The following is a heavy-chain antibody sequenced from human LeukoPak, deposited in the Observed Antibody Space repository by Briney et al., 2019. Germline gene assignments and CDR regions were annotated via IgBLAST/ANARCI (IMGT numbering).Heavy chain of an antibody. CDR2: ISLTSATI. CDR1: GFTFSDYN. Sequence: GGSLRLSCAASGFTFSDYNMNWLRQAPGKGLEWISYISLTSATIYYADSVKGRFTISRDNAKNSLYLLMNSLRAEDTAVYYCAKNSSTIFTAAGVWGQGTTVIVSS. J-gene: IGHJ6*02. D-gene: IGHD3-3*01. CDR3: AKNSSTIFTAAGV. V-gene: IGHV3-48*01.